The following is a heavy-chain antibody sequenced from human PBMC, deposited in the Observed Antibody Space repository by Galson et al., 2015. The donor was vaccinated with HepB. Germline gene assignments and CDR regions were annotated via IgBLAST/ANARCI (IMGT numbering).Heavy chain of an antibody. V-gene: IGHV6-1*01. J-gene: IGHJ4*02. CDR1: GDSVSSNSAA. CDR2: TYYRSKWYH. D-gene: IGHD3-10*01. Sequence: AISGDSVSSNSAAWNWIRQSPSRGLEWLGRTYYRSKWYHDYAISVRSRITISPDTSKNQFSLQLNSVTPEDTAVYYCAASLGVPHYFDYWGQGTLVTVSS. CDR3: AASLGVPHYFDY.